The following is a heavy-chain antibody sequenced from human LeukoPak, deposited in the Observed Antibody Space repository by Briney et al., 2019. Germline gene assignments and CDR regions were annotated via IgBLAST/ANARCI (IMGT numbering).Heavy chain of an antibody. D-gene: IGHD3-10*01. J-gene: IGHJ3*02. CDR3: AKDGPGRGVAYDAFDI. Sequence: PGGSLRLSCAASGFTFSSYAMSLVRQAPGKGLEWVSAISGSGGSTYYADSVKGRFTISRDNSKNTLYLQMNSLRAEDTAVYYCAKDGPGRGVAYDAFDIWGQGTMVTVSS. CDR2: ISGSGGST. CDR1: GFTFSSYA. V-gene: IGHV3-23*01.